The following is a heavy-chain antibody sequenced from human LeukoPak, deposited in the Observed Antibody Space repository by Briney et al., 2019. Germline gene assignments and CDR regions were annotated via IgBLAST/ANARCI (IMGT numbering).Heavy chain of an antibody. V-gene: IGHV3-48*03. Sequence: GGSLRLSCAASGFTFSSYEMNWVRQAPGKGLEWVSYISSSGSTIYYADSVKGRFTISRDNAKNSLYLQMNSLRAEDTAVYYCARAAYYYGSGSYSMDVWGKGTTVTVSS. J-gene: IGHJ6*03. CDR2: ISSSGSTI. CDR1: GFTFSSYE. CDR3: ARAAYYYGSGSYSMDV. D-gene: IGHD3-10*01.